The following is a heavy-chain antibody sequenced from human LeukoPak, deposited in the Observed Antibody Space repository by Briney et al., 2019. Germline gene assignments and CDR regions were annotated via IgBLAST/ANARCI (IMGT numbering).Heavy chain of an antibody. J-gene: IGHJ4*02. CDR1: GFTFSSYA. CDR2: ISYDGSNK. CDR3: ARVMYSPEKTPEDY. V-gene: IGHV3-30-3*01. Sequence: PGRSLRLSCAASGFTFSSYAMHWVRQAPGKGLEWVAVISYDGSNKYYADSVKGRFTISRNNAKNSLYLQMNSLRVEDTAVYYCARVMYSPEKTPEDYWGQGTLVTVSS. D-gene: IGHD1-26*01.